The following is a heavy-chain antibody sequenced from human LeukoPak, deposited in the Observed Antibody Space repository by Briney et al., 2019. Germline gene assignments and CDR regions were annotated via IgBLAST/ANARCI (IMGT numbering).Heavy chain of an antibody. Sequence: SETLSLTRTVSGGSISSSSYYWGWIRQPPGKGLEWIGSIYYSGSTYYNPSLKSRVTISVDTSKNQFSLKLSSVTAADTAVYYCARGGGVDPWGQGTLVTVSS. V-gene: IGHV4-39*01. CDR2: IYYSGST. J-gene: IGHJ5*02. CDR3: ARGGGVDP. D-gene: IGHD3-16*01. CDR1: GGSISSSSYY.